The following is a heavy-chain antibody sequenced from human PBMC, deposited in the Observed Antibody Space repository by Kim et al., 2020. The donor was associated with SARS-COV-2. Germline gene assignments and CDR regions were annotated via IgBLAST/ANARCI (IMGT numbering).Heavy chain of an antibody. D-gene: IGHD6-13*01. V-gene: IGHV3-48*01. J-gene: IGHJ4*02. CDR2: TI. CDR3: ASLDSSSWRDY. Sequence: TIKYADSAKGRFTIPRDNAKNSLYLQMNSLRAEDTAVYYCASLDSSSWRDYWGQGTLVTVSS.